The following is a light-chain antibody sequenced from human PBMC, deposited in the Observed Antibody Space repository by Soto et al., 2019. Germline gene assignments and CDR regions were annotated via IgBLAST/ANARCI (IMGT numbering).Light chain of an antibody. J-gene: IGKJ4*01. CDR3: QQRSNWPSLT. V-gene: IGKV3-11*01. Sequence: EIVLIQSPATLSLSPGERATLSCRASQSVGSYLAWYQHKPGQAPRLLISDASNRATSIPARFSGSGSGTDFTLTISSAEPEDSAVYYCQQRSNWPSLTFGGGTKVEIK. CDR2: DAS. CDR1: QSVGSY.